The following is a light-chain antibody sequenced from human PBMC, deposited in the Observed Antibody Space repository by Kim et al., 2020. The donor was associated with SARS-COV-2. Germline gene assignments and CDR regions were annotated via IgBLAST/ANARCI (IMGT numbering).Light chain of an antibody. Sequence: GNTVTISCTRSSGSLASNYVQWYQQRPGSSPTAVIYEDNQRPSGVPDRFSGSIDSSSNSASLTISGLKTEDEADYYCQSYDSSTRVFGGGTQLTVL. CDR3: QSYDSSTRV. CDR2: EDN. V-gene: IGLV6-57*01. J-gene: IGLJ3*02. CDR1: SGSLASNY.